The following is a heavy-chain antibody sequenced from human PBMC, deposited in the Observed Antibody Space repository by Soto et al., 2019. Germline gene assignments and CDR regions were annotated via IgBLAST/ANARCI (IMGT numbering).Heavy chain of an antibody. CDR3: ARWNYIVRWPGWCV. Sequence: QVQLVESGGGLVKPGGSLRLSCAASGFTVNNYYLAWIRRATGTGLEWVSYVSGCGSSVFYTDCLTGRFTMSRDNAKRSVYLQMNSLAVEDTAVYYCARWNYIVRWPGWCVWGKGTTVTFPA. CDR1: GFTVNNYY. J-gene: IGHJ6*01. V-gene: IGHV3-11*01. D-gene: IGHD1-7*01. CDR2: VSGCGSSV.